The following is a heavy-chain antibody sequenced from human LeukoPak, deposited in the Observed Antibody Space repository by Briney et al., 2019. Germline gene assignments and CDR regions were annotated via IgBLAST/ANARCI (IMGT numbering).Heavy chain of an antibody. CDR2: IYYSGST. D-gene: IGHD6-13*01. Sequence: SETLSLTCTVSGGSISSYYWSWIRQPPGKGLEWIGYIYYSGSTNYNPSLKSRVTISVDTSKNQFSLNLSSVTAADTAVYYCARFSSIAAAFDYWGLGTLVTVSS. V-gene: IGHV4-59*12. CDR3: ARFSSIAAAFDY. J-gene: IGHJ4*02. CDR1: GGSISSYY.